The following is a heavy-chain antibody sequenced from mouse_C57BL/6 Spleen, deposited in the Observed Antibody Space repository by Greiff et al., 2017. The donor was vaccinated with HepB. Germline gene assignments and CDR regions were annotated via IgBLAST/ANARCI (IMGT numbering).Heavy chain of an antibody. V-gene: IGHV10-3*01. J-gene: IGHJ1*03. D-gene: IGHD2-3*01. CDR1: GFTFNTYA. CDR2: IRSKSSNYAT. CDR3: VREGDDGYYFWYFDV. Sequence: EVQRVESGGGLVQPKGSLKLSCAASGFTFNTYAMHWVRQAPGKGLEWVARIRSKSSNYATYYADSVKDRFTISRDDSQSMLYLQMNNLKTEDTAMYYCVREGDDGYYFWYFDVWGTGTTVTVSS.